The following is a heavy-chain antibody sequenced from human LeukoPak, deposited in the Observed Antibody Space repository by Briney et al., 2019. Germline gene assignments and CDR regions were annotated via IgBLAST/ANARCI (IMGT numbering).Heavy chain of an antibody. V-gene: IGHV4-59*12. CDR3: ARDRENDPYAFDI. Sequence: SETLSLTCTVSGGSISSYYWSWIRQPPGKGLEWIGYIYYSGSTNYNPSLKSRVTISVDTSKNQFSLKLSSVTAADTAVYYCARDRENDPYAFDIWGQGTMVTVSS. CDR2: IYYSGST. CDR1: GGSISSYY. J-gene: IGHJ3*02. D-gene: IGHD3-16*01.